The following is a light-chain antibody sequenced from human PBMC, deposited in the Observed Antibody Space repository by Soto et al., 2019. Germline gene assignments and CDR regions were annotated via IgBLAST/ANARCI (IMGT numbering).Light chain of an antibody. V-gene: IGKV1-5*03. J-gene: IGKJ3*01. CDR2: KAS. CDR1: QSISSW. Sequence: DIQMTQSPSTLSASVGDRVTITCRASQSISSWLAWYQQKPGKAPKLLIYKASSLESGVPSRFSGSGSGTEFTPTISSLQPDDFATYYCQQYNSYSPEFTFGPGTKVDIK. CDR3: QQYNSYSPEFT.